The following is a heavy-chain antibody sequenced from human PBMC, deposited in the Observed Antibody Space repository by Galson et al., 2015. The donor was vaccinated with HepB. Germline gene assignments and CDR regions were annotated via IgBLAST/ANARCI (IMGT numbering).Heavy chain of an antibody. Sequence: SLRLSCAASGFTFSSYSMNWVRQAPGKGLEWVSSISSSSSYIYYADSVKGRFTISRDNAKNSLYLQMNSLRAEDTAVYYCARDRDVSYYYYGMDVWGQGTTVTVSS. CDR2: ISSSSSYI. CDR1: GFTFSSYS. V-gene: IGHV3-21*01. CDR3: ARDRDVSYYYYGMDV. J-gene: IGHJ6*02.